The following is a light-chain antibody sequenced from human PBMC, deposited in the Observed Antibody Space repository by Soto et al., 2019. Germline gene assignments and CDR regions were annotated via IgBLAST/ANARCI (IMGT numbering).Light chain of an antibody. CDR2: EVS. CDR3: SSYTSSSTLL. CDR1: SSDVGGYNY. Sequence: QSALTQPASVSGSPGQWITISCTGTSSDVGGYNYVSWYQQHPGKAPKLMIYEVSNRPSGVSNRFSGSKSGNTASLTISGLQAEDEADYYCSSYTSSSTLLFGGGTKVTVL. V-gene: IGLV2-14*01. J-gene: IGLJ2*01.